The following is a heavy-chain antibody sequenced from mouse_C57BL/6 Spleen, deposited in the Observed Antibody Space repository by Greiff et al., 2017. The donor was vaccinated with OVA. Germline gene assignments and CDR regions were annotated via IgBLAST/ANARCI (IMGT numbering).Heavy chain of an antibody. CDR3: ARVYYGSYFDY. Sequence: QVQLQQPGVELVKPGASVKLSCTASGYTFTSYWITWVKQRPGQGLEWIGDIYPGSGSTNYNEKFKSKATLTVDTSSSTAYMQLSSLASEDSAVYDCARVYYGSYFDYWGQGTTLTVSS. CDR2: IYPGSGST. J-gene: IGHJ2*01. D-gene: IGHD1-1*01. V-gene: IGHV1-55*01. CDR1: GYTFTSYW.